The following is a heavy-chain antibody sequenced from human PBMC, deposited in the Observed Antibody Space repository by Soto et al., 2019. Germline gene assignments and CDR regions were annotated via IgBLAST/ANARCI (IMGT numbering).Heavy chain of an antibody. CDR1: GGTLSSYG. V-gene: IGHV1-69*12. CDR2: IIPMFGIT. CDR3: ESDRGYVLVN. D-gene: IGHD2-8*02. J-gene: IGHJ4*02. Sequence: QVQLVQSGAEVKRPGSSVKVSCNVSGGTLSSYGFNWVRQAPGQGLEWMGGIIPMFGITNHTQKFQDRITISADASTNTASMPLRSLGADDTAIYYSESDRGYVLVNGGQGTLLTVSS.